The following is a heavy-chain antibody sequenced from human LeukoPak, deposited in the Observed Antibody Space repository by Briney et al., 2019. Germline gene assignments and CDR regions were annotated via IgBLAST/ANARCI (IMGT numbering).Heavy chain of an antibody. CDR1: GFTFSSYS. CDR2: ISSSSSYI. Sequence: GGPLRLSCAASGFTFSSYSMNWVRQAPGKGLEWVLSISSSSSYIYYADSVKGRFTISRDNAKNSLYLQMNSLRAEDTAVYYCASVVMDSSSPNWFDPWGQGTLVTVSS. J-gene: IGHJ5*02. V-gene: IGHV3-21*01. D-gene: IGHD6-6*01. CDR3: ASVVMDSSSPNWFDP.